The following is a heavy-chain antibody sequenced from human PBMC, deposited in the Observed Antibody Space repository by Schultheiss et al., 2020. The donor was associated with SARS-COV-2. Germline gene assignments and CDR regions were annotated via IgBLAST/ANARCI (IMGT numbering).Heavy chain of an antibody. Sequence: SQTLSLTCTVSGGSVSSGSYYWSWIRQPPGKGLEWIGEINHSGSTNYNPSLKSRVTISVDTSKNQFSLKLSSVTAADTAVYYCARDGGRDGYNPTFDYWGQGTLVTVSS. V-gene: IGHV4-61*01. CDR3: ARDGGRDGYNPTFDY. D-gene: IGHD5-24*01. J-gene: IGHJ4*02. CDR1: GGSVSSGSYY. CDR2: INHSGST.